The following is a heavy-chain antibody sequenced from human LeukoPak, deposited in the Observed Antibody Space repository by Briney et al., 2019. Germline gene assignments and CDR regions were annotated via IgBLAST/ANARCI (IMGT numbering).Heavy chain of an antibody. J-gene: IGHJ5*02. Sequence: HGESLKISCKGSGYSFTSYWIGWVRQLPGKGLEWVGSIYPGDSDTRYSPSFQGQVTISADKSITTAYLQWNSLKASDTAMYYCARMGSGSARWFDPWGQGTLVTVSS. D-gene: IGHD1-26*01. V-gene: IGHV5-51*01. CDR1: GYSFTSYW. CDR3: ARMGSGSARWFDP. CDR2: IYPGDSDT.